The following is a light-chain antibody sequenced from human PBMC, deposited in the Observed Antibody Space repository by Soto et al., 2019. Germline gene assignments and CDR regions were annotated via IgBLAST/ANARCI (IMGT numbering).Light chain of an antibody. CDR1: DRLSSVY. CDR3: QQYGSSPIT. Sequence: EIGLTQSPGTLSLSPGERATLSCRASDRLSSVYLAWYQQRPGQPPRLLIDGASSRATGIPDRFSGSGSGTDFTLTISRLEPEDFALYYCQQYGSSPITFGQGTRLEIK. J-gene: IGKJ5*01. V-gene: IGKV3-20*01. CDR2: GAS.